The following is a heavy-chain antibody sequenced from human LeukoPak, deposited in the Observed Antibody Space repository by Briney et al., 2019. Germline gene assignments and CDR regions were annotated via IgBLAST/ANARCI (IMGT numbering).Heavy chain of an antibody. Sequence: PGGSLRLSCAASGFTFSSYAMSWVRQAPGKGLEWVSAIGSGGGTYYADSVKGRFTISRDNSKNTLYLQMNSLRAEDTAVYYRAKTRRWEIAAAGTFDYWGQGTLVTVSS. CDR2: IGSGGGT. V-gene: IGHV3-23*01. J-gene: IGHJ4*02. CDR3: AKTRRWEIAAAGTFDY. CDR1: GFTFSSYA. D-gene: IGHD6-13*01.